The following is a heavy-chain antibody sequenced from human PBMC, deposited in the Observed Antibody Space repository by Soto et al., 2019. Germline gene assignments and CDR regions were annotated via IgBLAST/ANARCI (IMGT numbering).Heavy chain of an antibody. V-gene: IGHV1-8*01. J-gene: IGHJ4*02. CDR1: GYNFNSFD. Sequence: ASVKVSCKASGYNFNSFDINWVRQATGQGLEWMGWMSPNNGGTGYAQKFQGRVTMTRDTSISTAYMELNSLRSEDTAVCYCARVLTTVTTLGYFDYWXQGTLVTVSS. CDR2: MSPNNGGT. CDR3: ARVLTTVTTLGYFDY. D-gene: IGHD4-17*01.